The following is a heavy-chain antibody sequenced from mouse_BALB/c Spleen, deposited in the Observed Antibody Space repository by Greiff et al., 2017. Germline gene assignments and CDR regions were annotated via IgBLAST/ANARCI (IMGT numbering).Heavy chain of an antibody. J-gene: IGHJ3*01. D-gene: IGHD4-1*01. CDR1: GYSITSGYY. CDR2: ISYDGSN. CDR3: ARGTGIAY. V-gene: IGHV3-6*02. Sequence: EVQLQESGPGLVKPSQSLSLTCSVTGYSITSGYYWNWIRQFPGNKLEWMGYISYDGSNNYNPSLKNRISITRDTSKNQFFLKLNSVTTEDTATYYCARGTGIAYWGQGTLVTVSA.